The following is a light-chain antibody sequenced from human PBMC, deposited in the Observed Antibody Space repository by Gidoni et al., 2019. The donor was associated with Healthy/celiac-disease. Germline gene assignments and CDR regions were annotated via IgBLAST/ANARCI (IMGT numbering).Light chain of an antibody. CDR2: WAS. CDR3: QQYYSTPFT. CDR1: QSVLYSSNISNY. Sequence: DTVVTHSPHPLAVSLGERATINCKSSQSVLYSSNISNYLAWYQQKPGQPPKLLIYWASTRESGVPARFSGSGSGTDFTLTISSLQAEDVAVYYCQQYYSTPFTFGPGTKVEIK. J-gene: IGKJ3*01. V-gene: IGKV4-1*01.